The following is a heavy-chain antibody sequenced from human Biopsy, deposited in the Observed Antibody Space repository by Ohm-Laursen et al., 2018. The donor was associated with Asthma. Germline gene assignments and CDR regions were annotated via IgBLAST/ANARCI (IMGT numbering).Heavy chain of an antibody. Sequence: ASVKVSSRLSATPFNRAGTPWVRQPPEQGLGWMEWTSVYNGNTKVAQKLQDRVTMITDTSTSTAYMELRSLRSDDTAVYFCARAVDYSHYYGIDVWGQGTTVTVS. CDR1: ATPFNRAG. J-gene: IGHJ6*02. CDR3: ARAVDYSHYYGIDV. D-gene: IGHD3-10*01. V-gene: IGHV1-18*01. CDR2: TSVYNGNT.